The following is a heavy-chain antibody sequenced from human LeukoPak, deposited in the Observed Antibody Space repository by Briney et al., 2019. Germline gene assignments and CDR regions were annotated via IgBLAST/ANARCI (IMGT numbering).Heavy chain of an antibody. Sequence: ATVKVSCKASGYTFTGYYMHWVRQAPGQGLEWMGWINPNSGGTNYAQKFQGRVTMTRDTSISTAYMELSRLRSDDTAVYYCAREQGTSLSRGNGYYGMDVWGQGTTVTVSS. D-gene: IGHD3-10*01. V-gene: IGHV1-2*02. CDR3: AREQGTSLSRGNGYYGMDV. J-gene: IGHJ6*02. CDR2: INPNSGGT. CDR1: GYTFTGYY.